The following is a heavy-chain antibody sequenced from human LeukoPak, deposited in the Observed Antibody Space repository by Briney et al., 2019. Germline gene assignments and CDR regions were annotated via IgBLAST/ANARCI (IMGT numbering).Heavy chain of an antibody. CDR3: ARERVTTNDC. J-gene: IGHJ4*02. D-gene: IGHD5-18*01. Sequence: GGSLRLSCAASGFTFSTYSMNWVRQAPGKGLEWVSYISSSSGTIYYPDSVKGRFTISRDNAKNSLYLQMNSLGAEDTAVYYCARERVTTNDCWGQGTLVTVSS. V-gene: IGHV3-48*01. CDR1: GFTFSTYS. CDR2: ISSSSGTI.